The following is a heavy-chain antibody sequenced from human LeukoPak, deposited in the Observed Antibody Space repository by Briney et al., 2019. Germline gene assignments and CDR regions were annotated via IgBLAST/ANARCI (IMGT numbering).Heavy chain of an antibody. CDR2: IIPILGIA. CDR3: AREGYSYGYQSSS. D-gene: IGHD5-18*01. J-gene: IGHJ5*02. Sequence: GASVKVSCKASGYTFTSYAISWVRQAPGQGLEWMGRIIPILGIANYAQKFQGRVTITADKSTSTAYMELSSLRSEDTAVYYCAREGYSYGYQSSSWGQGTLVTVSS. V-gene: IGHV1-69*04. CDR1: GYTFTSYA.